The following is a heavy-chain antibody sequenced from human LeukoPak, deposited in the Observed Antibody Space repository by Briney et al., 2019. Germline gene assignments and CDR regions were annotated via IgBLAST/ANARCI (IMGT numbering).Heavy chain of an antibody. V-gene: IGHV3-23*01. CDR1: GFTFRCYP. J-gene: IGHJ4*02. D-gene: IGHD3-10*01. CDR2: NNGSSGST. CDR3: AKDPDGSGPNFDN. Sequence: GGALRLSCAASGFTFRCYPMNWVRQAPGKGLERVSSNNGSSGSTYYAHSMKGRFTISRENSRNTLYLQMNSLRVEDTAVYYCAKDPDGSGPNFDNWGQGTLVTVSS.